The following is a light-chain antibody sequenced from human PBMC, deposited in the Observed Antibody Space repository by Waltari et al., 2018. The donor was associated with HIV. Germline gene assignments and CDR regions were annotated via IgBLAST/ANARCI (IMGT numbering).Light chain of an antibody. J-gene: IGKJ2*01. CDR1: QSVSSY. V-gene: IGKV3-11*01. CDR3: QQRSNWPLRYT. CDR2: DAS. Sequence: EIVLTQSPATLSLSPGERATLSCRASQSVSSYLAWYQQKPGQAPRLLSYDASNRATGIPARFSGSGSGTDFTLTISSLEPEDFAVYYCQQRSNWPLRYTFGQGTKLEIK.